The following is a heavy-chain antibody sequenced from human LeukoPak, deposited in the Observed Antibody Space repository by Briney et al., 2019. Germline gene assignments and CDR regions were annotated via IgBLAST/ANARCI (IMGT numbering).Heavy chain of an antibody. Sequence: ASVKVSCKASGYTFTSYGISWVRQAPGQGLEWMGIINPSGGSTSYAQKFQGRVTMTRDTSTSTVYMELSSLRSEDTAVYYCARDRIMGYSRTWGYGMDVWGQGTTVTVSS. CDR1: GYTFTSYG. D-gene: IGHD2-15*01. J-gene: IGHJ6*02. V-gene: IGHV1-46*01. CDR3: ARDRIMGYSRTWGYGMDV. CDR2: INPSGGST.